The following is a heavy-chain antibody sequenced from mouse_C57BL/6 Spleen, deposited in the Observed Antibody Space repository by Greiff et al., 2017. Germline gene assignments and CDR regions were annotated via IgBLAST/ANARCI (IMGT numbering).Heavy chain of an antibody. CDR1: GFTFSSYT. CDR2: ISGGGGNT. Sequence: EVQRVESGGGLVKPGGSLKLSCAASGFTFSSYTMSWVRQTPEKRLEWVATISGGGGNTYYPDSVKGRFTISRDNAKNTLYLQMSSLRSEDTALYYCARLSVYFDYWGQGTTLTVSS. V-gene: IGHV5-9*01. CDR3: ARLSVYFDY. D-gene: IGHD3-1*01. J-gene: IGHJ2*01.